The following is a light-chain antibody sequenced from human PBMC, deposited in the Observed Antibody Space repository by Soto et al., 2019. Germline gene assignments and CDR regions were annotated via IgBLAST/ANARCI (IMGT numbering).Light chain of an antibody. CDR3: VSYAGSYTFV. CDR1: SSDIGSYDH. CDR2: AVS. V-gene: IGLV2-14*03. J-gene: IGLJ1*01. Sequence: QSVLTQPASVSGSPGQSITISCSGTSSDIGSYDHVAWYQQFPGKSPKLIIYAVSDRPSGVSDRFSGSKSGISASLTISGLQTEDEADYYCVSYAGSYTFVFGIGTKVTVL.